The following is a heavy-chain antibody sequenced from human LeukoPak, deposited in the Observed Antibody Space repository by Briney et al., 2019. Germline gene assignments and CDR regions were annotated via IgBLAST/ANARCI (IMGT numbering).Heavy chain of an antibody. J-gene: IGHJ4*02. Sequence: SVKVSCKASGGTFSSYAISWVRQAPGQGLEWMGRIIPILGIANYAQKFQGRVTITADKSASTAYMELSSLRSEDTAVYYCARWGYYDSSDYYGPPHWGQGTLVTVSS. D-gene: IGHD3-22*01. CDR1: GGTFSSYA. CDR3: ARWGYYDSSDYYGPPH. V-gene: IGHV1-69*04. CDR2: IIPILGIA.